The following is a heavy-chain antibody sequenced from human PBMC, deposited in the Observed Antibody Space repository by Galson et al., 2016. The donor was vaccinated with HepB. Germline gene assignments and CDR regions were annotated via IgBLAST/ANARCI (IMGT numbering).Heavy chain of an antibody. V-gene: IGHV3-23*01. CDR1: GFVFSKFA. D-gene: IGHD5-12*01. CDR3: AKRIIVASSGGMDV. CDR2: ISNDGVNT. J-gene: IGHJ6*02. Sequence: SLRLSCAASGFVFSKFAMRWVRQAPGKGLEWVSTISNDGVNTYYADSVKGRFTVSRDNSRNTLYLQMNSLRADDTGVYYCAKRIIVASSGGMDVWGQGTTVTVSS.